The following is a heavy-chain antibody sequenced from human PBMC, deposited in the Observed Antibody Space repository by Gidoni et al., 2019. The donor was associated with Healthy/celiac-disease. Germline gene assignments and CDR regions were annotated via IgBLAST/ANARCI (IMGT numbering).Heavy chain of an antibody. CDR1: GFPVSSNY. Sequence: EVQLVDAGGGLVQPGGSLRLPCAASGFPVSSNYMSWVRLAPGTGLELVSVIYSGGSTYYADSVKGRFTISRDNSKNTLYLQMNSLRAEDTAVYYCAGDAFDIWGQGTMVTVSS. V-gene: IGHV3-66*01. CDR2: IYSGGST. CDR3: AGDAFDI. J-gene: IGHJ3*02.